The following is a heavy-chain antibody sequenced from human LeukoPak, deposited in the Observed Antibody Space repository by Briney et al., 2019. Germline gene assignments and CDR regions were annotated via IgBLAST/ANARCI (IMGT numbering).Heavy chain of an antibody. V-gene: IGHV3-48*03. CDR3: ARDSAGPAIRFDP. CDR1: GFTFSSYE. J-gene: IGHJ5*02. CDR2: ISSSGSTI. Sequence: GGSLRLSCAASGFTFSSYEMNWVRQAPGKGLEWVSYISSSGSTIYYADSVKGRFTISRDNAKNSLYLQMDSLRAEDTAVYYCARDSAGPAIRFDPWGQGTLVTVSS. D-gene: IGHD6-13*01.